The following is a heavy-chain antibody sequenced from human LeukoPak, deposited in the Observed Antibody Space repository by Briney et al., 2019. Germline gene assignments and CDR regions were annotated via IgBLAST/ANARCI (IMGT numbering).Heavy chain of an antibody. D-gene: IGHD5-24*01. V-gene: IGHV5-51*01. CDR3: ATPSFVEMATITGGAFDI. J-gene: IGHJ3*02. CDR1: GYSFTSYW. Sequence: GESLKISCKGSGYSFTSYWIGWVRQMPGKGLEWMGIIYPGDSDTRYSPSFQGQVTISADKSISTAYLQWSSLKASDTAMYYCATPSFVEMATITGGAFDIWDQGTMVTVSS. CDR2: IYPGDSDT.